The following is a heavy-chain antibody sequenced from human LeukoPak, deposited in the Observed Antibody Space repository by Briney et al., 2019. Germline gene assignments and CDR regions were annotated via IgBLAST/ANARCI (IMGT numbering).Heavy chain of an antibody. D-gene: IGHD2-15*01. CDR3: ARVDGYCSGGSCYIEDY. V-gene: IGHV3-21*01. Sequence: GGSLRLSCAGSGFRFSNAWMSWVRQAPGKGLEWVSSISSSSSYIYYADSVKGRFTIPRHNAKNSLYLQMNSLRAEDTAVYYCARVDGYCSGGSCYIEDYWGQGAMVTVSS. CDR1: GFRFSNAW. J-gene: IGHJ4*02. CDR2: ISSSSSYI.